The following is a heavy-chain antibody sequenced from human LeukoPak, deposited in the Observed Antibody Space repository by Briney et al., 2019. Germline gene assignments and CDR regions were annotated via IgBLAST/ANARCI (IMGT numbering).Heavy chain of an antibody. V-gene: IGHV1-3*03. CDR3: ARERSGWYENWFDP. Sequence: GASVKVSCKTSGYTFTSYAMHWVRRAPGQRLEWMGWINAGNGNTKYSQEFQGRVTITRDTSASTAYMELSSLRSEDMAVYYCARERSGWYENWFDPWGQGTLVTVSS. D-gene: IGHD6-19*01. J-gene: IGHJ5*02. CDR2: INAGNGNT. CDR1: GYTFTSYA.